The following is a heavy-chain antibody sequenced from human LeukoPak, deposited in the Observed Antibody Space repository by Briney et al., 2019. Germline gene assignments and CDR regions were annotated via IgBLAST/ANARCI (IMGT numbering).Heavy chain of an antibody. Sequence: SETLSLTCTVSGGSISSGSYYWSWIRQPAGKGLEWIGRIYTSGSTNYNPSLKSRVTISVDTSKNQFSLKLSSVTAADTAVYYCARGSKRGASIAPDYWGQGTLVTVSS. CDR3: ARGSKRGASIAPDY. CDR1: GGSISSGSYY. D-gene: IGHD6-6*01. V-gene: IGHV4-61*02. CDR2: IYTSGST. J-gene: IGHJ4*02.